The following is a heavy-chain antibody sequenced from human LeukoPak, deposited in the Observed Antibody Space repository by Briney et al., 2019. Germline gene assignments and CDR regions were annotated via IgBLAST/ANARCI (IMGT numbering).Heavy chain of an antibody. V-gene: IGHV4-38-2*01. CDR1: GYSISSGYY. CDR2: IHHSGST. J-gene: IGHJ4*02. Sequence: SETLSLTCAVSGYSISSGYYWGLIRQPPGKGLEWIGSIHHSGSTYYNPSLKSRVTISVDTSKNQFSLKLSSVTAADTAVYYCARGGSSGWFEGYFDYWGQGTLVTVSS. CDR3: ARGGSSGWFEGYFDY. D-gene: IGHD6-19*01.